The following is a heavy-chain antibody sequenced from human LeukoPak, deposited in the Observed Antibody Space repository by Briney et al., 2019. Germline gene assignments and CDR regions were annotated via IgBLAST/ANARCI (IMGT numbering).Heavy chain of an antibody. J-gene: IGHJ3*02. CDR2: IYYSGST. D-gene: IGHD1-14*01. CDR1: GGSISSSSYY. Sequence: SETLSLTCTVSGGSISSSSYYWGWIRQPPGKGLEWIGSIYYSGSTYYNPSLKSRVTVSVDTSKNQFSLKLSSVTAADTAVYYCARGYRRAFDIWGQGTMVTVSS. CDR3: ARGYRRAFDI. V-gene: IGHV4-39*07.